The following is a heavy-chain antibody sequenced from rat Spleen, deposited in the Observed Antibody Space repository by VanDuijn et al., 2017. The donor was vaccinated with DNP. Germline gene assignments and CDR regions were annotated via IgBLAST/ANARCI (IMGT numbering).Heavy chain of an antibody. CDR3: AKDKWFYAMDA. J-gene: IGHJ4*01. CDR2: ITSSGGST. V-gene: IGHV5-31*01. Sequence: EVQLVESGGDLVQPGRSLKLSCVASGFTFNNYWMAWIRQVPGRGLEWVASITSSGGSTYYPDPVKGRFTISRDNAENTMYLQMSSLRSEDTATYYCAKDKWFYAMDAWGQGTSVTVSS. CDR1: GFTFNNYW. D-gene: IGHD1-1*01.